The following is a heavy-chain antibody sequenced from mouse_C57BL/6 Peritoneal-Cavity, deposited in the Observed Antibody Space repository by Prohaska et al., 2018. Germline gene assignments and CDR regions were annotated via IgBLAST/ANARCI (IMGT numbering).Heavy chain of an antibody. CDR2: IDPSDSYT. CDR3: ARYGNYLFDY. V-gene: IGHV1-69*01. CDR1: GYHFTSYW. D-gene: IGHD2-1*01. J-gene: IGHJ2*01. Sequence: GAELVMPGASVKLSCKASGYHFTSYWMHWVKQRPGQGLEWIGEIDPSDSYTNYNQKFKGKATLTVDKSSSTAYMQLSSLTSEDSAVYYCARYGNYLFDYWGQGTTLTVSS.